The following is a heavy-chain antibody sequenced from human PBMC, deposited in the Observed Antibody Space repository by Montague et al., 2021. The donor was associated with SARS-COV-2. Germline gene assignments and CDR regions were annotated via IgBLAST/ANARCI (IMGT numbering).Heavy chain of an antibody. J-gene: IGHJ4*02. Sequence: SETLSLTCAVYGGSFSGYYWSWIRQPPEKGLEWIGEINHSGRTNNNPSLKSRVIISVDTSKNQFSLKLSSVTAADTAVYYCARRGSSVWGFAVNSDLDYWGQGTLVIVSS. CDR3: ARRGSSVWGFAVNSDLDY. CDR2: INHSGRT. CDR1: GGSFSGYY. V-gene: IGHV4-34*01. D-gene: IGHD3-16*01.